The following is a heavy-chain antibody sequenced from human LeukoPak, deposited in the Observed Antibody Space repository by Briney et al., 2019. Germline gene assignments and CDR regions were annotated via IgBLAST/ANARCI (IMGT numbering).Heavy chain of an antibody. V-gene: IGHV1-2*02. CDR3: ARTGYSSTYRFTGDY. CDR2: INPNSGGT. Sequence: AASVKVSCKASGYTFTGYYMHWVRQAPGQGLEWIGWINPNSGGTKYAQKFQGRVTMTRDTSISTAYMELSRLRSDDTAVYYCARTGYSSTYRFTGDYWGQGTLVTVSS. D-gene: IGHD6-13*01. CDR1: GYTFTGYY. J-gene: IGHJ4*02.